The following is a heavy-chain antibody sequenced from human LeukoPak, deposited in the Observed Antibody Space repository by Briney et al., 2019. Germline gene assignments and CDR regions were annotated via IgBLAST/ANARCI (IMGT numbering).Heavy chain of an antibody. J-gene: IGHJ4*02. D-gene: IGHD5-12*01. CDR2: IIPIFGTA. V-gene: IGHV1-69*13. CDR1: GGTFSSYA. Sequence: GASVKVSCKASGGTFSSYAISWVRQAPGQGLEWMGGIIPIFGTANYAQKFQGRVTITADESTSTAYMELSSLRSEDTAVYYCARDSFSGYDSFARGGGYFDYWGQGTLVTVSS. CDR3: ARDSFSGYDSFARGGGYFDY.